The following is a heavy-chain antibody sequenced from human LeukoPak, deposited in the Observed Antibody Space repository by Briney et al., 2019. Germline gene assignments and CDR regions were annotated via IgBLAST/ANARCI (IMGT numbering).Heavy chain of an antibody. V-gene: IGHV4-4*07. CDR2: IYTSGST. J-gene: IGHJ3*02. CDR3: ARVTTVVTHSNDAFDI. CDR1: GGSISSYY. D-gene: IGHD4-23*01. Sequence: SETLSLTCTVSGGSISSYYWSWIRQPAGKGLEWIGRIYTSGSTNYNPSLKSRVTMSVDTSKNQFSLKLSSVTAADTAVYYCARVTTVVTHSNDAFDIWGQGTMVTVSS.